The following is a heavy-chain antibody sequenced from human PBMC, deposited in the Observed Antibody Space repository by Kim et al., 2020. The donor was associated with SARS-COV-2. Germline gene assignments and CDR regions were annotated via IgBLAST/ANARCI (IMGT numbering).Heavy chain of an antibody. CDR2: ISYDGSNK. D-gene: IGHD1-26*01. J-gene: IGHJ6*02. Sequence: GGSLRLSCAASGFTFSSYGMHWVRQAPGKGLEWVAVISYDGSNKYYADSVKGRFTISRDNSKNTLYLQMNSLRAEDTAVYYCAKEDGAFTERNRPYYYYYGMDVWGQGTTVTVSS. CDR1: GFTFSSYG. CDR3: AKEDGAFTERNRPYYYYYGMDV. V-gene: IGHV3-30*18.